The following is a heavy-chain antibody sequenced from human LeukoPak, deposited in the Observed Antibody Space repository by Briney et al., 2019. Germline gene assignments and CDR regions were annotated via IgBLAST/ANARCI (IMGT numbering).Heavy chain of an antibody. CDR1: GFTFSSYW. Sequence: GGSLRLSCAASGFTFSSYWMHWVRQAPGKGLVWVSRINSDGSSTNYADSVKGRFTISRDNAKNTLYLQMNSLRAEDTAVYYCAKLWRGSHPRYFDHWGQGTLVTVSS. J-gene: IGHJ4*02. CDR2: INSDGSST. CDR3: AKLWRGSHPRYFDH. D-gene: IGHD1-26*01. V-gene: IGHV3-74*01.